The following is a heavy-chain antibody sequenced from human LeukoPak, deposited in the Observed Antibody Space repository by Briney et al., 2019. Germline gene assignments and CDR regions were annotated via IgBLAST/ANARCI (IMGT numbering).Heavy chain of an antibody. D-gene: IGHD1-26*01. CDR1: GYTFATYW. CDR3: ARRGGSLNYVDY. J-gene: IGHJ4*02. CDR2: IYPGDSET. Sequence: GESLKISCEGSGYTFATYWIGWGRQMPGKGLGWRGIIYPGDSETRYSPSFQGQVTISADKSISTAYLQWSSLKASDTAMYYCARRGGSLNYVDYWGQGTLVTVAS. V-gene: IGHV5-51*01.